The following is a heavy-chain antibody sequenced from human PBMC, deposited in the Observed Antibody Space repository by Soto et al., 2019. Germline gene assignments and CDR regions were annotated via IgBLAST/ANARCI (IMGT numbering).Heavy chain of an antibody. D-gene: IGHD2-15*01. CDR3: ARGDSTGDYYDYGREV. CDR2: IIPICGTA. J-gene: IGHJ6*02. V-gene: IGHV1-69*01. CDR1: GGTFSSYA. Sequence: QVQLVQSGAEVKKPGSSVNVSCKSSGGTFSSYAISWVRQAPGQGLEWMGGIIPICGTANYAQKFQGRVTITADESTSTAYMELGSLRSEDTGEYCFARGDSTGDYYDYGREVWVQGATVTDS.